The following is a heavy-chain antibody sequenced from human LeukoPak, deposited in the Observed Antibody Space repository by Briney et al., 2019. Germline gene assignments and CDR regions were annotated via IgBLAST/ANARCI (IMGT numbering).Heavy chain of an antibody. CDR3: HSDSKRSSFDY. J-gene: IGHJ4*02. CDR1: GFTFSSYS. D-gene: IGHD3-22*01. CDR2: IYSGGST. V-gene: IGHV3-66*01. Sequence: PGGSLRLSCAASGFTFSSYSMNWVRQAPGKGLEWVSVIYSGGSTYYADSVKGRFTISRDNSKNTLYLQMNSLRAEDTAVYYCHSDSKRSSFDYWGQGTLVTVSS.